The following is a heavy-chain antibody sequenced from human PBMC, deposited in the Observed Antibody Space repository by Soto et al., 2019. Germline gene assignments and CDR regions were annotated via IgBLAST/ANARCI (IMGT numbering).Heavy chain of an antibody. CDR3: LRKTRPIDY. CDR1: GFTFSSYS. V-gene: IGHV3-48*01. CDR2: ISSSSSTI. J-gene: IGHJ4*02. Sequence: GGPLRLSCAASGFTFSSYSMNWVRQAPGKGLEWVSYISSSSSTIYYADSVKGRFTISRDNAKNSLYLQMNSLRAEDTAVYYCLRKTRPIDYWGQGTLVTVSS.